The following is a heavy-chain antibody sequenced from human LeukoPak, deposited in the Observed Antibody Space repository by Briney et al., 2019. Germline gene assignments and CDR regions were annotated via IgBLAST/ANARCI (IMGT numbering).Heavy chain of an antibody. V-gene: IGHV4-61*01. D-gene: IGHD3-3*01. CDR2: IYYTGNT. CDR1: GGSVSSSSYY. Sequence: PSETLSLTCSVSGGSVSSSSYYWSWLRQPPGKGLEWIGYIYYTGNTNYNPSLKSRVTISIDTSRNQFSLKLSSVTAADTAEYYCARAYDFWSGLDYWGQGTLVTVSS. CDR3: ARAYDFWSGLDY. J-gene: IGHJ4*02.